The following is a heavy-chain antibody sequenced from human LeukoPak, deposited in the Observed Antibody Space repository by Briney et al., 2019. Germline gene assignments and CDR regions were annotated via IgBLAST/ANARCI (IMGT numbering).Heavy chain of an antibody. CDR1: SDSISNYY. D-gene: IGHD3-22*01. CDR3: ARSYYDSSGWNFDY. Sequence: SETLSLTCTVSSDSISNYYWSWIRQPPGKGLEWIAYIHYSGHTNYNPSLKSRVTISVDTSKNQFSLKLSSVTAADTAVYYCARSYYDSSGWNFDYWGQGTLVTVSS. CDR2: IHYSGHT. V-gene: IGHV4-59*08. J-gene: IGHJ4*02.